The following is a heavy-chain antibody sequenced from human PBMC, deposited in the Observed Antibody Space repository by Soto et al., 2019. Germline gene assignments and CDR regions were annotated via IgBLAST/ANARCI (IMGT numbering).Heavy chain of an antibody. Sequence: QVQLQESGPGLVKPSETLSLTCGVSSGSVTSENWWSWVRQPPGKGLEWIGEIYHRGDTNYNPPLKGRVTMSMDMSKNQFSLSLAFLTAADTAVYYCARGGGYYFDYWGQGMLVTVSS. D-gene: IGHD1-26*01. V-gene: IGHV4-4*02. CDR3: ARGGGYYFDY. J-gene: IGHJ4*02. CDR2: IYHRGDT. CDR1: SGSVTSENW.